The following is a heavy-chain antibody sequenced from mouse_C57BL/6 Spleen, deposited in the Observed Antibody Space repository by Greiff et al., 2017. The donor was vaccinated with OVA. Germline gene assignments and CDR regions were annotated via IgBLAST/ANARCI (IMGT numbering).Heavy chain of an antibody. Sequence: QVQLQQPGAELVKPGASVKLSCKASGYTFTSYWMHWVKQRPGQGLEWIGMIHPNSGSTNYNEKFKSKATLTVDKSSSTAYMQLSSLTSEDSAVYYCARATTVVADGYFDVWGTGTTVTVSS. CDR3: ARATTVVADGYFDV. CDR2: IHPNSGST. J-gene: IGHJ1*03. V-gene: IGHV1-64*01. CDR1: GYTFTSYW. D-gene: IGHD1-1*01.